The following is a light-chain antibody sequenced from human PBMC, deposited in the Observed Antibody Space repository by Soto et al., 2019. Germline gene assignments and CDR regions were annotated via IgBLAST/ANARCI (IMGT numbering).Light chain of an antibody. CDR2: GAS. J-gene: IGKJ1*01. V-gene: IGKV3-20*01. CDR3: QQYHSSPRT. CDR1: QSVSSSY. Sequence: EIVLTQSPGTLSLSPGERATLSCRASQSVSSSYLSWYQQKPDQAPRLLIYGASSRATGIPDRFSGSGSGTDFTLIISRLEPEDFAVYYCQQYHSSPRTFGQGTKVDIK.